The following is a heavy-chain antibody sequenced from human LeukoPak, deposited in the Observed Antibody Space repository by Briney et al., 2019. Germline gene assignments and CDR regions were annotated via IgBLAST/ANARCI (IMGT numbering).Heavy chain of an antibody. CDR3: SRNSSGENAFDI. J-gene: IGHJ3*02. D-gene: IGHD3-10*01. Sequence: GGSLRLSCAASGLTFSDYAMTWVRQAAGKGLEWVSGISGRGGSTYYADSVKGLFTISRDNSTNTLYLQVNSLMSEHTSVYECSRNSSGENAFDIWGQGKMVTVSS. CDR2: ISGRGGST. CDR1: GLTFSDYA. V-gene: IGHV3-23*01.